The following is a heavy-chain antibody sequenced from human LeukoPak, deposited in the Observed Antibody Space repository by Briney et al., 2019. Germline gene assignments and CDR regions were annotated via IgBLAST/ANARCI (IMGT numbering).Heavy chain of an antibody. CDR3: ARLKFTYGPEDFDF. CDR2: IYPGDSDT. V-gene: IGHV5-51*01. Sequence: GESLKISCEVSGYNFNTYWIAWVRQMPGKGLEWMGVIYPGDSDTRYSPSFQGQVTISADKSISTAYLQWSRLKASDTAMYYCARLKFTYGPEDFDFWGQGTLVTVSS. J-gene: IGHJ4*02. D-gene: IGHD3-10*01. CDR1: GYNFNTYW.